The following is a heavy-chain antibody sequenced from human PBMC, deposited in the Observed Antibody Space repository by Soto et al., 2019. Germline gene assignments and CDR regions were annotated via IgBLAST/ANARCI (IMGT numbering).Heavy chain of an antibody. CDR1: GFTFSSYA. D-gene: IGHD3-9*01. J-gene: IGHJ6*02. CDR3: ARYYDILTGDYGMDV. Sequence: GGSLRLSCAASGFTFSSYAMHWVRQAPGKGPEWVAVISYDGSNKYYADSVKGRFTISRDNSKNTLYLQMNSLRAEDTAVYYCARYYDILTGDYGMDVWGQGTTVTVSS. CDR2: ISYDGSNK. V-gene: IGHV3-30-3*01.